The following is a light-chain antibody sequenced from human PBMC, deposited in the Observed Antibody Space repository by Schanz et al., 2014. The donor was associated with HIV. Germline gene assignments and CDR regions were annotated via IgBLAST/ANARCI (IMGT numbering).Light chain of an antibody. CDR2: EGT. J-gene: IGLJ3*02. CDR1: SSDVGGYNL. Sequence: QSALPQPASVSGSPGQSITISCTGTSSDVGGYNLVSWYQHHPDKAPKLIIYEGTKRPSGVSDRFSGSKSGNTASLTISGLRAEDEASYYCGSYTSNSTWVFRGGTKLTVL. V-gene: IGLV2-14*02. CDR3: GSYTSNSTWV.